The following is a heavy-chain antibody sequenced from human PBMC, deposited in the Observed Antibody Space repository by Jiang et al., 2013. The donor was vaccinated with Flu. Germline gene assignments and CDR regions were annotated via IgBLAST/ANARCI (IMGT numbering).Heavy chain of an antibody. D-gene: IGHD1-26*01. CDR2: IYYSGST. J-gene: IGHJ5*02. CDR1: GGSISTYH. CDR3: ARLESGSPGRFDP. V-gene: IGHV4-59*08. Sequence: SGPGLVKPSETLSLTCSVSGGSISTYHWSWVRQPPGKGLECIGYIYYSGSTNYNPSLKSRVTISVDTSKNHLSLELSSVTAADTAVYYCARLESGSPGRFDPWGQG.